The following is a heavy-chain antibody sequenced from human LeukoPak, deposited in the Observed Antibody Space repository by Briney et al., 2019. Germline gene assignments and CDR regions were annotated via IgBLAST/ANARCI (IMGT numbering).Heavy chain of an antibody. CDR2: INHSGST. D-gene: IGHD3-22*01. Sequence: SETLSLTCAVYGGSFSGYYWSWIRQPPGKGLEWIGEINHSGSTNYNPSLKSRVTISVDTSKNQFSLKLSSVTAADTAVYYCARDGSGYYYPYYFDYWGQGTLVTVSS. CDR3: ARDGSGYYYPYYFDY. V-gene: IGHV4-34*01. J-gene: IGHJ4*02. CDR1: GGSFSGYY.